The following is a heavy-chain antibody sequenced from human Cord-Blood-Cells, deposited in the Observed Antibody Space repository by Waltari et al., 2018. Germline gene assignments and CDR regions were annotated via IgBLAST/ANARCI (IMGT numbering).Heavy chain of an antibody. CDR1: GYTFTSYE. J-gene: IGHJ4*02. D-gene: IGHD6-6*01. CDR3: TVSSSHPPDFDY. Sequence: QVQLVQSGAEVKKPGASVKVPCKASGYTFTSYEIKWVRQATGQGLEWMGCMNPNSGNTGYAQKFQGRGTMTRNTSISTAYMELSSLRSEDTAVYYCTVSSSHPPDFDYWGQGTLVTVSS. V-gene: IGHV1-8*01. CDR2: MNPNSGNT.